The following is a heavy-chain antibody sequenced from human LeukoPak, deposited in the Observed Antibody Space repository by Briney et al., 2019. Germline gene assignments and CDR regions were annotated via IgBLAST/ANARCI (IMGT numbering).Heavy chain of an antibody. V-gene: IGHV3-30*02. J-gene: IGHJ4*02. CDR3: ARDATGRHDY. CDR1: GFTFSSYG. Sequence: GGSLRLSCAASGFTFSSYGMYWVRQAPGKGLEWVAFIRYDGSNKYYADSVKGRFTISRDNSKNTLYLQMNSLRAEDTAVYYCARDATGRHDYWGQGTLVTVSS. D-gene: IGHD1-1*01. CDR2: IRYDGSNK.